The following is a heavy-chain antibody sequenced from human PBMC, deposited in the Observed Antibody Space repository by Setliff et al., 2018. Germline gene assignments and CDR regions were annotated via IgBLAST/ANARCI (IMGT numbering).Heavy chain of an antibody. D-gene: IGHD3-3*01. CDR1: GHTFITFG. CDR3: ARGRERDYNFWSGYYTYYYYGMDV. Sequence: RASVKVSCKASGHTFITFGIGWVRQAPGQGLEWMGWMNPNSGNTGYAQKFQGRVTMTRNTSISTAYMELSSLRSEDTAVCYCARGRERDYNFWSGYYTYYYYGMDVWGQGTTVTVSS. J-gene: IGHJ6*02. CDR2: MNPNSGNT. V-gene: IGHV1-8*02.